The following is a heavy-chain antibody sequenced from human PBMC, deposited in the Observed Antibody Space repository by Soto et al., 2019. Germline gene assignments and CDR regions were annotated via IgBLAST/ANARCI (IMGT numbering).Heavy chain of an antibody. Sequence: GGSLRLSCAAPTFIFSTYWMTWVRQAPGKGLEWVSTISGSGGSTHYADSVKGRFTISRDNSKNTLYLQMNSLRAEDTAVYYCAKIAVAGVKYFDYWGQGTLVTVSS. J-gene: IGHJ4*02. CDR2: ISGSGGST. CDR3: AKIAVAGVKYFDY. CDR1: TFIFSTYW. D-gene: IGHD6-19*01. V-gene: IGHV3-23*01.